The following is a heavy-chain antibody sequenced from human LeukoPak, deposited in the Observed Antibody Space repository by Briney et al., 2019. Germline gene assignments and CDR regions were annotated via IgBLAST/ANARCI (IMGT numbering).Heavy chain of an antibody. Sequence: PSETLSLTCTVSGGSISNYYWSWIRQPPGKGLEWIGYINCSGSTTYNPSLKSRVTISVDTSKNQFSLKLTSATAADTAVYYCARQAAANSIDYWGQGTVVTVSS. CDR3: ARQAAANSIDY. J-gene: IGHJ4*02. CDR2: INCSGST. D-gene: IGHD2-2*01. CDR1: GGSISNYY. V-gene: IGHV4-59*08.